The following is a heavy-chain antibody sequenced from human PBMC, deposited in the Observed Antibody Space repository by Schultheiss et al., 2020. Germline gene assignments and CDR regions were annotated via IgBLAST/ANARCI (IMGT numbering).Heavy chain of an antibody. J-gene: IGHJ4*02. D-gene: IGHD3-3*01. Sequence: ASVKVSCKASGYTFTSYGISWVRQAPGQGLEWMGWISAYNGNTNYAQKLQGRVTMTTDTSTSTAYMELRSLRSDDTAVYYCARTSTYYDFWSGYYIDYWGQGTLVTV. V-gene: IGHV1-18*01. CDR2: ISAYNGNT. CDR1: GYTFTSYG. CDR3: ARTSTYYDFWSGYYIDY.